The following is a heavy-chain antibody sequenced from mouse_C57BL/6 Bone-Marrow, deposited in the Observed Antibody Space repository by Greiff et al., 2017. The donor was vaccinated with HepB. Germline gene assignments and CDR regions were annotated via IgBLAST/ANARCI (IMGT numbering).Heavy chain of an antibody. CDR3: ARWYYGSSYWYFDV. J-gene: IGHJ1*03. CDR2: IDPSDSET. Sequence: VQLQQPGAELVRPGSSVKLSCKASGYTFTSYWMHWVKQRPIQGLEWIGNIDPSDSETHYNQKFKDKATLTVDKSSSTAYMQLSSLTSEDSAVYYCARWYYGSSYWYFDVWGTGTTVTVSS. CDR1: GYTFTSYW. V-gene: IGHV1-52*01. D-gene: IGHD1-1*01.